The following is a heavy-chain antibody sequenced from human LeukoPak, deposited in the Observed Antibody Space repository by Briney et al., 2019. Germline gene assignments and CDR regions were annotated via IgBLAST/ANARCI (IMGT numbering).Heavy chain of an antibody. V-gene: IGHV3-23*01. Sequence: PGGSLRLSCAASGFTFSSYAMSWVRQAPGKGLEWVSAISGSGGSTYYADSVKGRFTISRDNSKNTLYLQMNSLRAEDTAVYYCAKDRVQLVAVAATSFDYWGQGTLVTVSS. CDR2: ISGSGGST. CDR3: AKDRVQLVAVAATSFDY. D-gene: IGHD2-15*01. J-gene: IGHJ4*02. CDR1: GFTFSSYA.